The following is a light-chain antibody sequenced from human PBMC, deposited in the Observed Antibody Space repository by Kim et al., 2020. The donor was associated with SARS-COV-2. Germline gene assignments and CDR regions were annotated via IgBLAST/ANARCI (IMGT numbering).Light chain of an antibody. Sequence: GQSINISCTGTSGDIGGYNYVSWYQQHPGKAPKLMIYDVSNRPSGVSNRFSGSKSGNTASLTISGLQAEDEADYYCNSYTSSSTLVFGGGTKLTVL. CDR2: DVS. CDR1: SGDIGGYNY. CDR3: NSYTSSSTLV. V-gene: IGLV2-14*03. J-gene: IGLJ3*02.